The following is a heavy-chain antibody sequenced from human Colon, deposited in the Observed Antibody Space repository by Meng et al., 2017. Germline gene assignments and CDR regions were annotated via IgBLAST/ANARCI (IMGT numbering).Heavy chain of an antibody. Sequence: GEPLKISCAASGFTFSSYAMSWVRQAPGKWLEWVSAISGSGGSTYYADSVKGRFTISRDNSKNTLYLQMNSLRAEDTAVYYWAKMHPPYCGGDCYPFDYWGQGTLVTVSS. J-gene: IGHJ4*02. CDR3: AKMHPPYCGGDCYPFDY. CDR1: GFTFSSYA. D-gene: IGHD2-21*02. V-gene: IGHV3-23*01. CDR2: ISGSGGST.